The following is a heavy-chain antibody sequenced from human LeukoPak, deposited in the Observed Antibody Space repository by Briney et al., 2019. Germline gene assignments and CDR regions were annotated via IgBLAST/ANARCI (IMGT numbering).Heavy chain of an antibody. CDR1: GGTFSSYA. V-gene: IGHV1-69*06. Sequence: ASVKVSCKASGGTFSSYAISWVRQAPGQGLEWMGGIIPIFGTANYAQKFQGRVTITADKSTSTAYMELSSLRSEDTAVYYCARVGAGYSSGWFDYWGQGTLVTASS. CDR2: IIPIFGTA. J-gene: IGHJ4*02. D-gene: IGHD6-19*01. CDR3: ARVGAGYSSGWFDY.